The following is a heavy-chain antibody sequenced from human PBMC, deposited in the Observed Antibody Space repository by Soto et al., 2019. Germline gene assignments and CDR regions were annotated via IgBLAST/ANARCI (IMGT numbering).Heavy chain of an antibody. D-gene: IGHD3-16*01. CDR3: ARGGKAAPYYYYGMDV. CDR2: INPNSGGT. J-gene: IGHJ6*02. V-gene: IGHV1-2*04. Sequence: VQLVQSGAEVKKHGASVTVSCKASGYTFTGYYMHWVRQAPGQGLEWMGWINPNSGGTNYAQKFQGWVTMTRDTSISTSYMELSRLRSDDTAVYYCARGGKAAPYYYYGMDVWGQGTTVTVS. CDR1: GYTFTGYY.